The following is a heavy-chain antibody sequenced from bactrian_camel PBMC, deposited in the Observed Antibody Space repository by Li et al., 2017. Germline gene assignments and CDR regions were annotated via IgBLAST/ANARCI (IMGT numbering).Heavy chain of an antibody. J-gene: IGHJ4*01. D-gene: IGHD1*01. CDR2: INHDGRT. CDR3: AADELGWMCAVNARRPFKF. V-gene: IGHV3S63*01. Sequence: QVQLVESGGGSVQAGETLRLSCTPSGVPFDDSSMGWYRQAPGSDCEMVAFINHDGRTLYADSVKGRFTISQDSAKTTVYLQMTDLKPEDTAMYYCAADELGWMCAVNARRPFKFWGQGTQVTVS. CDR1: GVPFDDSS.